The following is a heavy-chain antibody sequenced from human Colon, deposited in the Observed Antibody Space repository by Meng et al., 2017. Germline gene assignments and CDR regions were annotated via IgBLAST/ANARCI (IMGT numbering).Heavy chain of an antibody. D-gene: IGHD5-18*01. Sequence: ASVKVSCKASGDPFTNYGISWVRQAPGQGLEWMGWITAHSGSTNYAQKFQGRVIMTTDTSTNTAYMELRGLRSDDSAVYYCARDQKYSFGTYFFDSWGQGTLVTGAS. J-gene: IGHJ4*02. V-gene: IGHV1-18*01. CDR2: ITAHSGST. CDR1: GDPFTNYG. CDR3: ARDQKYSFGTYFFDS.